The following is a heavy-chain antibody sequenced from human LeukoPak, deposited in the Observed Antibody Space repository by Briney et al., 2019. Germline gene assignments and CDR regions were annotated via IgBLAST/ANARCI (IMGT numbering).Heavy chain of an antibody. V-gene: IGHV5-51*01. J-gene: IGHJ4*01. CDR2: INPGDSET. D-gene: IGHD6-19*01. Sequence: GESLKISCQGSGYTFTDYWIGWVRQVPGKGLEWMGSINPGDSETKYSPSFQGQVTISADKSISTAYLRWSSLKASDTAMYYCARPGYRSRYFDYWGHGALVTVSS. CDR3: ARPGYRSRYFDY. CDR1: GYTFTDYW.